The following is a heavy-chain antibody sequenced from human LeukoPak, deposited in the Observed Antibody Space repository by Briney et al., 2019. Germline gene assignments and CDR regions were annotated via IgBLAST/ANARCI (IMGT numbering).Heavy chain of an antibody. Sequence: ASVKVSCKASGYTFTGYYMHWVRQAPGQGLEWMGWINPNSGGTNYAQKFQGRVTMTTDTSTSTAYMELRSLRSDDTAVYYCARDNSWTTGTEFDYWGQGTLVTVSS. V-gene: IGHV1-2*02. J-gene: IGHJ4*02. CDR1: GYTFTGYY. CDR3: ARDNSWTTGTEFDY. CDR2: INPNSGGT. D-gene: IGHD1-1*01.